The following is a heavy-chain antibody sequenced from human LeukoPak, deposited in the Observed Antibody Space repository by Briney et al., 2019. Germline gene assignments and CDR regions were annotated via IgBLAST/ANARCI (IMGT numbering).Heavy chain of an antibody. J-gene: IGHJ4*02. CDR1: GFTFSTYT. V-gene: IGHV3-21*01. CDR3: ARDHYGDYPFDY. CDR2: ISGSGSYI. Sequence: GGSLRLSCAASGFTFSTYTMNWVRQAPGKGLEWVSSISGSGSYIYYADSMKGRFTLSRDNAKNSLYLQMNSLRAEDTAVYYCARDHYGDYPFDYWGQGTLVTVSS. D-gene: IGHD4-17*01.